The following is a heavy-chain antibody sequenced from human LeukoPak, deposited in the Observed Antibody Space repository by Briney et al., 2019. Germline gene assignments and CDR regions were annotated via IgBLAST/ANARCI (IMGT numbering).Heavy chain of an antibody. Sequence: PSETLSLTCAVYGGSFSCYYWSWIRQPPGKGLEWIGEINHSGSTSYNPTLKSRVTISVDTSKNQFSLKLSSVTAPDTAVYYCARGTRYWGSNSCPKGWFHPWGEGALVTVSS. V-gene: IGHV4-34*01. CDR3: ARGTRYWGSNSCPKGWFHP. D-gene: IGHD2-2*01. CDR1: GGSFSCYY. J-gene: IGHJ5*02. CDR2: INHSGST.